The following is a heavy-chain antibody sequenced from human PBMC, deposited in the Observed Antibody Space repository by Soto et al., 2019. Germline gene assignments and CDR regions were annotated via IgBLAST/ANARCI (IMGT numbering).Heavy chain of an antibody. CDR1: GVTVSNNY. D-gene: IGHD3-3*01. J-gene: IGHJ4*02. V-gene: IGHV3-66*01. CDR2: IYSGGRT. CDR3: ARDTYDDY. Sequence: EVQLVESGGGLVQPGGSLRLSCAASGVTVSNNYMSWVRQAPGKGLEWVSVIYSGGRTYYADSVKGRFIISRDSSKYTLYLQMNSLRAEDTAVYYCARDTYDDYRGQGTLVTVSS.